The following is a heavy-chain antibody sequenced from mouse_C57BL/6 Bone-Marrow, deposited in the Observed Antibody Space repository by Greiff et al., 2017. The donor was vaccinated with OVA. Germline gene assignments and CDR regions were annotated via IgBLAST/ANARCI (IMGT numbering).Heavy chain of an antibody. CDR1: GYAFSSSW. CDR2: IYPGDGDT. D-gene: IGHD2-4*01. CDR3: ARSGDYDDYAMDY. J-gene: IGHJ4*01. Sequence: QVQLQQSGPELVKPGASVKISCKASGYAFSSSWMNWVKQRPGKGLEWIGRIYPGDGDTNYNGKFKGKATLTADKSSSTAYMQLSSLTSEDSAVYFCARSGDYDDYAMDYWGQGTSVTVSS. V-gene: IGHV1-82*01.